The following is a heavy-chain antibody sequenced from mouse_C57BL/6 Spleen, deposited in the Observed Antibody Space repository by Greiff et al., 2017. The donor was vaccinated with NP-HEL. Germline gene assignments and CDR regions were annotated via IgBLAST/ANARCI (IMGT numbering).Heavy chain of an antibody. CDR2: IYPRSVNT. D-gene: IGHD1-1*01. Sequence: VQLQQSGAELARPGASVKLSCKASGYTFTSYGISWVKQRTGQGLEWIGEIYPRSVNTYYNEKFKGKATLTADKSSSTAYIELRSLTSEDSAVYFCARYGYYGYFDNWGQGTTLAVSS. CDR1: GYTFTSYG. V-gene: IGHV1-81*01. CDR3: ARYGYYGYFDN. J-gene: IGHJ2*01.